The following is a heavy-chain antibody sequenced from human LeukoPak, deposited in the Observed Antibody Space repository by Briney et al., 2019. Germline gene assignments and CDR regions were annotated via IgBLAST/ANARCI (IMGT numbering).Heavy chain of an antibody. V-gene: IGHV3-23*01. CDR2: ISGSGGST. CDR3: AKDCYYGSGSYSPVDY. J-gene: IGHJ4*02. Sequence: TGESLRLSCAASGFTFSSYAMSWVRQAPGKGLEWVSAISGSGGSTYYADSVKGRFTISRDNSKNTLYLQMNSLRAEDTAVYYCAKDCYYGSGSYSPVDYWGQGTLVTVSS. CDR1: GFTFSSYA. D-gene: IGHD3-10*01.